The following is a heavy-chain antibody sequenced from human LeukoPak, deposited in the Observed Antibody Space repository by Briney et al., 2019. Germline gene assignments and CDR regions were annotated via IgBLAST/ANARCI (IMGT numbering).Heavy chain of an antibody. CDR3: AKDPAGSVVVNWFDS. D-gene: IGHD2-15*01. J-gene: IGHJ5*01. V-gene: IGHV3-23*01. CDR2: ITGMGGNT. CDR1: GFSLSSNA. Sequence: AGSLSLSCAVSGFSLSSNATSWVCHPPAKGLEWVSGITGMGGNTDYAEYVKGRLNLSRDNSKNTLYLQMNSLRAEDTGVYYCAKDPAGSVVVNWFDSWGQRTLVTVSS.